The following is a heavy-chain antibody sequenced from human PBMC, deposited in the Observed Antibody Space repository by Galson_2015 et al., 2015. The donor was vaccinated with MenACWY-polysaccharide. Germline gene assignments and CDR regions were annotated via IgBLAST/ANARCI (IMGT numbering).Heavy chain of an antibody. CDR3: ARDPAETYYYDSSGYGRRNYYYYGMDV. Sequence: SLRLSCAASGFTFSSYWMHWVRQAPGKGLVWVSRINSDGSSTSYADSVKGRFTISRDNAKNTLYLQMNSLRAEDTAVYYCARDPAETYYYDSSGYGRRNYYYYGMDVWGQGTTVTVSS. J-gene: IGHJ6*02. CDR2: INSDGSST. V-gene: IGHV3-74*01. CDR1: GFTFSSYW. D-gene: IGHD3-22*01.